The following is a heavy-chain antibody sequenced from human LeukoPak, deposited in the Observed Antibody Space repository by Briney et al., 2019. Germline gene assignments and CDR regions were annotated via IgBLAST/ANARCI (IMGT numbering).Heavy chain of an antibody. V-gene: IGHV3-30-3*01. D-gene: IGHD3-16*01. CDR2: ISYDGSNK. CDR3: ARSGGWAAPLGY. CDR1: GFTFSSYA. J-gene: IGHJ4*02. Sequence: GGSLRLSCAASGFTFSSYAMHWVRQAPGKGLEWVAVISYDGSNKYYADSVKGRFTISRDNAKNSLYLQMNSLRAEDTAVYYCARSGGWAAPLGYWGQGTLVTVSS.